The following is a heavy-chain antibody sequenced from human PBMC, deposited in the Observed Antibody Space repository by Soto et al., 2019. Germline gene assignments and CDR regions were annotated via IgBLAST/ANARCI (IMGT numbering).Heavy chain of an antibody. CDR3: ARRGPYCSGGSCYYYFDY. CDR1: GGSVSSGSYY. D-gene: IGHD2-15*01. J-gene: IGHJ4*02. V-gene: IGHV4-61*01. CDR2: IYYSGST. Sequence: QVQLQESGPGLVKPSETLSLTCTVSGGSVSSGSYYWSWIRQPPGKGLEWIGYIYYSGSTNYNPSLKSRVTISVDTSKNQFSLKLSSVTAADTAVYYCARRGPYCSGGSCYYYFDYWGQGTLVTVSS.